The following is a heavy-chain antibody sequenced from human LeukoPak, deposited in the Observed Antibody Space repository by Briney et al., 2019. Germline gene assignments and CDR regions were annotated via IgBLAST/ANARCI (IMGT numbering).Heavy chain of an antibody. CDR1: GFTFSSYE. CDR3: AREQRYYGSGSYYISFDS. D-gene: IGHD3-10*01. Sequence: SGGSLRLSCAASGFTFSSYEMNWVRQAPGKGLEWVAKIKQDGSEKYYVDSVKGRFTISRDNARNSLYLQMNSLRAEDTAVYYCAREQRYYGSGSYYISFDSWAREPWSPSPQ. J-gene: IGHJ4*02. CDR2: IKQDGSEK. V-gene: IGHV3-7*01.